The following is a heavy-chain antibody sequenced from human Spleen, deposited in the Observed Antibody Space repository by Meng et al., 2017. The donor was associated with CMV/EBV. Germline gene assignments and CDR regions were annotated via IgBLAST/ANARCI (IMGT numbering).Heavy chain of an antibody. CDR1: GFTFSSYG. V-gene: IGHV3-30*02. J-gene: IGHJ3*02. CDR3: AKTLTVVTPNDAFDI. Sequence: GESLKISCAASGFTFSSYGMHWVRQAPGKGLEWVAFIRYDGSNKYYADSVKGRFTISRDNSKNTLYLQMNSLRAEDTAVYYCAKTLTVVTPNDAFDIWGQGTMVTVSS. CDR2: IRYDGSNK. D-gene: IGHD4-23*01.